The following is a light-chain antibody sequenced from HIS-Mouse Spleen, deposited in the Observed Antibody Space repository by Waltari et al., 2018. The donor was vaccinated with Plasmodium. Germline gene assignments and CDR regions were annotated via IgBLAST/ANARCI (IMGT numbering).Light chain of an antibody. CDR1: QSVSSN. V-gene: IGKV3-15*01. Sequence: PATLSVSPGARATLSCRASQSVSSNLAWYQQKPGQAPRLLIYGASTRATGIPARFSGSGSGTEFTLTISSMQSEDFAVYYCQQYNNWPRGTFGQGTKVEIK. CDR3: QQYNNWPRGT. J-gene: IGKJ1*01. CDR2: GAS.